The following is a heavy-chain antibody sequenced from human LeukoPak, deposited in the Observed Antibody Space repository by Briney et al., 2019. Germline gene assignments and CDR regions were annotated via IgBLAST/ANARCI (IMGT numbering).Heavy chain of an antibody. CDR3: ARGRGSLTY. CDR2: FYDTRSP. Sequence: SETLSLACTVSGGSISLYYWSWIRQPPGKGLEWIGYFYDTRSPKYNPSLERRVTISVDMSRNQFSLNLTSVTAADTAAYYCARGRGSLTYWGQGTLATVSS. J-gene: IGHJ4*02. D-gene: IGHD3-10*01. V-gene: IGHV4-59*01. CDR1: GGSISLYY.